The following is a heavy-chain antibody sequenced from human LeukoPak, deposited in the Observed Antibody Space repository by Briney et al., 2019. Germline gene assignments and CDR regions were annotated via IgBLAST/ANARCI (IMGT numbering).Heavy chain of an antibody. J-gene: IGHJ6*02. Sequence: PGGSLRLSCAASGFTFSSFEMNWVRQAPGKGLEWVSYISSSGSTINYADSVKGRFTISRDNAKNSLYLQMDSLGGEDTAVYYCARVGYSYGYYYYGMDVWGQGTTVTVSS. CDR2: ISSSGSTI. CDR3: ARVGYSYGYYYYGMDV. D-gene: IGHD5-18*01. V-gene: IGHV3-48*03. CDR1: GFTFSSFE.